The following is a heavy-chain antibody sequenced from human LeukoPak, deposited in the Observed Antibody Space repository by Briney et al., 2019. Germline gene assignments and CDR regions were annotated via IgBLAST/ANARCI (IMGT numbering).Heavy chain of an antibody. CDR2: IYSGGST. Sequence: PGGSLRLSCAASGFTVSSNYMSWVRQAPGKGLEWVSVIYSGGSTYYADSVKGRFTISRDNSKNTLYLQMNSLRAEDTAVYYCAADSSGYWFDYRGQGTLVTVSS. V-gene: IGHV3-53*01. CDR1: GFTVSSNY. CDR3: AADSSGYWFDY. D-gene: IGHD3-22*01. J-gene: IGHJ4*02.